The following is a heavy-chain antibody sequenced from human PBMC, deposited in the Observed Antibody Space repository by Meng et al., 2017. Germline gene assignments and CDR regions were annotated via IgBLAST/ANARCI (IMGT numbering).Heavy chain of an antibody. D-gene: IGHD6-6*01. J-gene: IGHJ6*02. CDR1: GYSISSGYY. Sequence: SETLSLTCTVSGYSISSGYYWGWIRQPPGKGLEWIGSIYHSGSTYYNPSLKSRVTISVDTSTNQFSLKLSSVTAADTAVYYCARSVVPSHSRYYGMDVWGQGTTVTVSS. CDR3: ARSVVPSHSRYYGMDV. CDR2: IYHSGST. V-gene: IGHV4-38-2*02.